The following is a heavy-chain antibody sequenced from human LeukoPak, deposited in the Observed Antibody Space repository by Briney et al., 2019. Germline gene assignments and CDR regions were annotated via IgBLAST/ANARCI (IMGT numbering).Heavy chain of an antibody. CDR3: AREDGYSYGMNYYYYYYMDV. CDR1: GFTLSGYG. Sequence: GGSLRLSCAASGFTLSGYGMNWVRQAPGKGLEWVSYISSSTRIIYYADSVKGRLTISRDNAKNSLYLQMNSLRAEDTAVYYCAREDGYSYGMNYYYYYYMDVWGKGTTVTVSS. CDR2: ISSSTRII. J-gene: IGHJ6*03. D-gene: IGHD5-18*01. V-gene: IGHV3-48*01.